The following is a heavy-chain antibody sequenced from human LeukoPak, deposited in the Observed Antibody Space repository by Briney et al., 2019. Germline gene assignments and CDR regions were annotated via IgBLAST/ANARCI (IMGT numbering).Heavy chain of an antibody. CDR1: GFTFSSYT. D-gene: IGHD3-10*01. CDR3: ARGGSGKNYYYYYYYGMDV. CDR2: ISYTGSNQ. J-gene: IGHJ6*02. Sequence: GRSLRLSCAASGFTFSSYTMHWVRQAPGKGLEWVAVISYTGSNQYYADSVKGRFTISRDNSKNTLYLQMNSLRSDDTAVYYCARGGSGKNYYYYYYYGMDVWGQGTTVTVSS. V-gene: IGHV3-30*01.